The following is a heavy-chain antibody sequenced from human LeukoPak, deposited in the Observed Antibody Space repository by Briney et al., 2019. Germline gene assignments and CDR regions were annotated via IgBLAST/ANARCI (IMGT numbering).Heavy chain of an antibody. CDR3: ARVVIVVVAAAGTYYFES. V-gene: IGHV1-18*01. CDR1: GYTLTNYG. Sequence: GASVKVSCRTSGYTLTNYGITWVRQAPGQGLEWMGWISADNGNTDYAQSLQGRVTMTTDTSTSTAYMELRSLRSDDTALYYCARVVIVVVAAAGTYYFESWGQGTLVTVSS. D-gene: IGHD2-2*01. CDR2: ISADNGNT. J-gene: IGHJ4*02.